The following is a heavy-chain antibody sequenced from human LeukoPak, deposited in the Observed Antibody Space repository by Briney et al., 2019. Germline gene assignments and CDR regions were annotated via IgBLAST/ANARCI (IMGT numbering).Heavy chain of an antibody. Sequence: GALRHSCAASGFTFSSYEMNWVRQAPGKGLEWVSYISSSGSTIYYADSVKGRFTISRDNAKNSLYLQMNSLRAEDTAVYYCARDNDGLTDYWGQGTLVTVSS. J-gene: IGHJ4*02. CDR1: GFTFSSYE. CDR3: ARDNDGLTDY. V-gene: IGHV3-48*03. CDR2: ISSSGSTI. D-gene: IGHD5-24*01.